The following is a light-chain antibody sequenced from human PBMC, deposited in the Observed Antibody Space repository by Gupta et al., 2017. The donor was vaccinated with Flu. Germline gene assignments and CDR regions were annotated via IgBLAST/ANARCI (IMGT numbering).Light chain of an antibody. Sequence: SYELTQPPSVSVSPGQTASITCSGDKLENKYACWYQKRPGQSPVLVIYQDKRRPSGIPERFSGSNSGNTATLTISGTQAMDEADYYCQAWDSSTLGVFGGWTKLTVL. CDR3: QAWDSSTLGV. CDR2: QDK. J-gene: IGLJ2*01. CDR1: KLENKY. V-gene: IGLV3-1*01.